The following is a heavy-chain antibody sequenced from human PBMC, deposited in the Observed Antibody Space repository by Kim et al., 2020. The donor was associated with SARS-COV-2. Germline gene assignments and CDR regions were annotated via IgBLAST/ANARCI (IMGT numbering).Heavy chain of an antibody. V-gene: IGHV3-7*01. CDR3: ARATGDY. J-gene: IGHJ4*02. D-gene: IGHD3-10*01. Sequence: GDSVQSRFTSARDNAKNSLHLQMNSLRVEDTAVYYCARATGDYWGQGTLVTVSS.